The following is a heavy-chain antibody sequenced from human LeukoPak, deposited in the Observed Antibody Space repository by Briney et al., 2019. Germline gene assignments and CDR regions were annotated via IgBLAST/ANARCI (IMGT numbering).Heavy chain of an antibody. V-gene: IGHV4-34*01. CDR1: GGSFSGYY. Sequence: SETLSLTCAVSGGSFSGYYWSWIRQPPGKGLEWIGEINHSGSTNYNPSLKSRVTISVDTSKNQFSLKLSSVPAADTAVYYCARVLRWSFNWFDPWGQGTLVTVSS. D-gene: IGHD4-23*01. CDR3: ARVLRWSFNWFDP. J-gene: IGHJ5*02. CDR2: INHSGST.